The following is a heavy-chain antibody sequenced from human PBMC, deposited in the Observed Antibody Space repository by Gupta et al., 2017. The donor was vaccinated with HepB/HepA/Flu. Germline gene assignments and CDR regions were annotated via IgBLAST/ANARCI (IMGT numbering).Heavy chain of an antibody. Sequence: QVQLVESGGGVVQPGRSLRLSCAASGFTFSSYGRHWVRQAPGKGLEWVAVISYDGSNKYYADSVKGRFTISRDNSKNTLYLQMNSLRAEDTAVYYCAITGDYYDSSGYVLDYWGQGTLVTVSS. D-gene: IGHD3-22*01. CDR3: AITGDYYDSSGYVLDY. CDR1: GFTFSSYG. J-gene: IGHJ4*02. CDR2: ISYDGSNK. V-gene: IGHV3-30*03.